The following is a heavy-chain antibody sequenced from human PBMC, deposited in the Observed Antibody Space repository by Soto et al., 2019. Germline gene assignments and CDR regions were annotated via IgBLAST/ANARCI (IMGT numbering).Heavy chain of an antibody. CDR1: GFTFSSYG. J-gene: IGHJ6*02. V-gene: IGHV3-33*01. CDR2: IWYDGSNK. CDR3: ARDFYDILTGYYHYYYYGMDV. D-gene: IGHD3-9*01. Sequence: GGSLRLSCAASGFTFSSYGMHWVRQAPGKGLEWVAVIWYDGSNKYYADSVKGRFTISRDNSKNTLYLQMNSLRAEDTAVYYCARDFYDILTGYYHYYYYGMDVWGQGTTVTVSS.